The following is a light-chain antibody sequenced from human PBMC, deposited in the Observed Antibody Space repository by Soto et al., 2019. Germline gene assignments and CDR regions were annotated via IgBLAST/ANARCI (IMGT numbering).Light chain of an antibody. V-gene: IGLV2-14*01. CDR2: EVS. CDR3: SSYTSSSTYV. CDR1: SSDVGGYNY. J-gene: IGLJ1*01. Sequence: QSVLTQPASVSGSPGQSITISCTGTSSDVGGYNYVSWYQQHPGKAPKLMIYEVSNRPSGVSNRFSGSKSVNTASLTISGLQAEDEADYYCSSYTSSSTYVFGTGTKVTV.